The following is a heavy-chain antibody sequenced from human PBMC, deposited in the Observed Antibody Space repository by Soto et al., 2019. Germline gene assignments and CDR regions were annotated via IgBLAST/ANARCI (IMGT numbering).Heavy chain of an antibody. D-gene: IGHD7-27*01. CDR2: ISGSGGST. CDR1: GFTFSSYA. J-gene: IGHJ3*02. V-gene: IGHV3-23*01. Sequence: GGSLRLSCAASGFTFSSYAMSWVRQAPGKGLEWVSAISGSGGSTYYADSVKGRFTISRDNSKNTLYLQMNSLRAEDTAVYYCAKDPGFDWGGTSAFDIWGQGTMVTVSS. CDR3: AKDPGFDWGGTSAFDI.